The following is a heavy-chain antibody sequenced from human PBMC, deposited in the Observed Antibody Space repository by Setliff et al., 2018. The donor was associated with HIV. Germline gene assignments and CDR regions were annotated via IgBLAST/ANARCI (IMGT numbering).Heavy chain of an antibody. CDR2: INHSGST. CDR3: ARGRDYYGSGSYFNGRANSYYFMDV. V-gene: IGHV4-34*01. J-gene: IGHJ6*03. CDR1: GGSFSGYY. D-gene: IGHD3-10*01. Sequence: SETLSLTCAVYGGSFSGYYWSWIRQPPGKGLEWTGEINHSGSTNYNPSLKSRVTISVDTSKNQFSLRLSSVTAADTAVCYCARGRDYYGSGSYFNGRANSYYFMDVWGKGTTVT.